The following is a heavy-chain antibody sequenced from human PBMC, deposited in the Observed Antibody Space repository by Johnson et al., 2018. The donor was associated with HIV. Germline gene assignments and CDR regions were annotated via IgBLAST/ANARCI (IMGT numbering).Heavy chain of an antibody. V-gene: IGHV3-13*01. J-gene: IGHJ3*02. CDR2: IGTAGDT. CDR1: GFTFSSYD. D-gene: IGHD6-13*01. CDR3: ARCSDPGDSSSWYLAAAFDI. Sequence: VQLVESGGGVVQPGGSLRLSCAASGFTFSSYDMHWVRQATGKGLEWVSAIGTAGDTYYPGSVKGRFTISRDNSKNTLYLQMNSLRAEDTAVYYCARCSDPGDSSSWYLAAAFDIWGQGTMVTVSS.